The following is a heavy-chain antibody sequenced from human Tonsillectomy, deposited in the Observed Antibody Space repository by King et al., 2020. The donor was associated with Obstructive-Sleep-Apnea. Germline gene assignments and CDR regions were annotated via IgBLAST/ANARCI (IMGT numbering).Heavy chain of an antibody. D-gene: IGHD1-26*01. J-gene: IGHJ4*02. CDR1: GFTFSSSA. Sequence: VQLVESGGGVVQPGRSLRLSCAASGFTFSSSAMHWVRQAPGKGLEWVAVISDDGGNKYYADFVKGRFTISRDNSKDTLYLQMNSLRPEDTALHYCARASRVGGNYYDYWGQGTLVTVSS. CDR2: ISDDGGNK. V-gene: IGHV3-30*04. CDR3: ARASRVGGNYYDY.